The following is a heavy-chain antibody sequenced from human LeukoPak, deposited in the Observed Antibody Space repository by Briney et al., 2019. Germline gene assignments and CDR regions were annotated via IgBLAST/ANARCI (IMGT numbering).Heavy chain of an antibody. D-gene: IGHD2-21*01. Sequence: GGSLRLSCAASGFSFSSYWMTWVRQAPGKGLEWVANIKEDGSEKYYVDSVKGRFTISRDNAKNSLYLQMDSLRAEDTAVYYCARFDLSCGGDCRRSGWFDPWGQGTLVTVSS. V-gene: IGHV3-7*01. J-gene: IGHJ5*02. CDR2: IKEDGSEK. CDR3: ARFDLSCGGDCRRSGWFDP. CDR1: GFSFSSYW.